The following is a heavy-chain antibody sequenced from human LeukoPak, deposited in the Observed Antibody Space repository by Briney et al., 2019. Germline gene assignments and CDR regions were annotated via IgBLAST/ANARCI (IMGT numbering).Heavy chain of an antibody. CDR2: INPSGGST. J-gene: IGHJ4*02. Sequence: GASVKVSCKASGYTFTSYYMHWVRQAPGQGLEWRGIINPSGGSTSYAQKFRGRVTMTRDTSTSTVYMELSSLRSEDTAVYYCARVPVVVPWYFDYWGQGTLVTVSS. V-gene: IGHV1-46*01. D-gene: IGHD2-2*01. CDR3: ARVPVVVPWYFDY. CDR1: GYTFTSYY.